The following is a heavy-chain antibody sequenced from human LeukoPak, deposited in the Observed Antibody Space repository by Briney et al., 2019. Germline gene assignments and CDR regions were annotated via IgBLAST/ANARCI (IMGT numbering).Heavy chain of an antibody. J-gene: IGHJ6*03. Sequence: GGSLRLSCAASGFTFSSYGMSWVRQAPGKGLEWVANIKQDGSEKYYVDSVKGRFTISRDNAKNSLYLQMNSLRAEDTAVYYCASYSSSWYVYYYMDVWGKGTTVTVSS. CDR1: GFTFSSYG. V-gene: IGHV3-7*01. CDR3: ASYSSSWYVYYYMDV. D-gene: IGHD6-13*01. CDR2: IKQDGSEK.